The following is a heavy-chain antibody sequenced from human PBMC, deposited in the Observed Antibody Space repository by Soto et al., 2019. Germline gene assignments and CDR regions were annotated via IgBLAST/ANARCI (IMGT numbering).Heavy chain of an antibody. J-gene: IGHJ4*02. V-gene: IGHV3-15*01. CDR2: IKSKPDGGTT. CDR1: RFTFSDAW. Sequence: VECGGGLVKPGGSLRLSCVASRFTFSDAWMSWLRQAPGKGLEWVGRIKSKPDGGTTDLAAPVKGRFIVSRDNSKNTMYLQMDRLETEDTAVYYCSSGGHYFGDWGQGTLVTVSS. CDR3: SSGGHYFGD. D-gene: IGHD3-10*01.